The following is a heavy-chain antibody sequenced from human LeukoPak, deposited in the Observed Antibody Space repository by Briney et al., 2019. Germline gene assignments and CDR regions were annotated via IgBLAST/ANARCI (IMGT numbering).Heavy chain of an antibody. Sequence: GGSLRLSCAASGFTFSSYSMNWVRQAPGKGLEWVSSISSSSSYIYYADSVKGRFTISRDNAKNSLYLQMNSLRAEDTAVYYCARGSSPYYYGSGSYYNVAFDIWGQGTMVTVSS. CDR2: ISSSSSYI. V-gene: IGHV3-21*01. CDR1: GFTFSSYS. CDR3: ARGSSPYYYGSGSYYNVAFDI. J-gene: IGHJ3*02. D-gene: IGHD3-10*01.